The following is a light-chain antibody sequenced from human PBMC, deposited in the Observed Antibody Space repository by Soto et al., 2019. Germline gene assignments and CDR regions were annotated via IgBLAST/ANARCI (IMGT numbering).Light chain of an antibody. V-gene: IGLV2-8*01. CDR2: EVS. J-gene: IGLJ3*02. CDR1: SSDVGGYNY. CDR3: SSFAGSNNWV. Sequence: QSVLTQPPSASGSPGQSVTISCTGTSSDVGGYNYVSWYQHHPGKAPKLMIYEVSKWPSGVPDRFSGSKSGNTASPTVSGLQAEDEADYYCSSFAGSNNWVFGGGTKLTVL.